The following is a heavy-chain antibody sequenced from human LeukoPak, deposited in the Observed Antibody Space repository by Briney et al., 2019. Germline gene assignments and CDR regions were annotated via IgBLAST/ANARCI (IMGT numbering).Heavy chain of an antibody. D-gene: IGHD3-10*01. CDR1: GGSISSGSYY. V-gene: IGHV4-61*02. CDR3: ARVPTCYYGSGSYRRGPFDY. Sequence: SQTLSLTCTVSGGSISSGSYYWSWIRQPAGKGLEWIGRIYTSGSTNYNPSLKSRVSISVDTSKNQFSLKLSSVTAADTAVYYCARVPTCYYGSGSYRRGPFDYWGQGTLVTVSS. J-gene: IGHJ4*02. CDR2: IYTSGST.